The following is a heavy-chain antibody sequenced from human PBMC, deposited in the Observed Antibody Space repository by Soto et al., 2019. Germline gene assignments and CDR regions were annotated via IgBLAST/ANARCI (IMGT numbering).Heavy chain of an antibody. CDR1: GFTVSSNY. CDR2: IYSGGST. V-gene: IGHV3-66*01. J-gene: IGHJ6*03. D-gene: IGHD3-3*01. CDR3: ARISGTIFGVVTTYYYYYMDV. Sequence: PGGSLRLSCAASGFTVSSNYMSWVRQAPGKGLEWVSVIYSGGSTYYADSVKGRFTISRGNSKNTLYLQMNSLRAEDTAVYYCARISGTIFGVVTTYYYYYMDVWGKGTTVTVSS.